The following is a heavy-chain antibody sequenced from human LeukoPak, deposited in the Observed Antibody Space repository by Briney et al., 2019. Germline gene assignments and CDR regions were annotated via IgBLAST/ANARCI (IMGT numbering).Heavy chain of an antibody. D-gene: IGHD5-24*01. CDR3: AKGRDGYKPPNWFDP. Sequence: GSLRLSCAASGFTFSSYAMSWVRQAPGKGLEWVLAISGSGGSTYYADSVKGRFTISRDNSKNTLYLQMNSLRAEDTAVYYCAKGRDGYKPPNWFDPWSQGTLVTVSS. CDR2: ISGSGGST. J-gene: IGHJ5*02. CDR1: GFTFSSYA. V-gene: IGHV3-23*01.